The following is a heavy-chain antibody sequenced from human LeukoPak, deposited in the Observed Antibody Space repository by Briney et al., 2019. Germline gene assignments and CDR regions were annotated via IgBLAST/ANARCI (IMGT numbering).Heavy chain of an antibody. D-gene: IGHD3-22*01. Sequence: ASVKVSCKASGYTFTSYDINWVRQATGQGLEWMGWMNPNSGNTGYAQKFQGRVTMTRNTSISTAYMELSSVRSEGTAVYYCARGRDYYDSSGYYYRGEGAFDIWGQGTMVTVSS. J-gene: IGHJ3*02. CDR2: MNPNSGNT. CDR3: ARGRDYYDSSGYYYRGEGAFDI. V-gene: IGHV1-8*01. CDR1: GYTFTSYD.